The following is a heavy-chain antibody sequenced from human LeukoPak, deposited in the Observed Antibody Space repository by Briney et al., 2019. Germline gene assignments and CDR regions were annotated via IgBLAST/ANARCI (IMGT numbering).Heavy chain of an antibody. CDR3: ATQNYDSPIVLDY. Sequence: PGGSLRLSCAASGFTFSGSSIHWVRQASGKGLEWVGRIRSKANSYATAYAASVNGRFTISRDDSKNTTYLQMNSMKSEDTAVYYCATQNYDSPIVLDYWGQGTLVTVSS. D-gene: IGHD3-22*01. J-gene: IGHJ4*02. V-gene: IGHV3-73*01. CDR1: GFTFSGSS. CDR2: IRSKANSYAT.